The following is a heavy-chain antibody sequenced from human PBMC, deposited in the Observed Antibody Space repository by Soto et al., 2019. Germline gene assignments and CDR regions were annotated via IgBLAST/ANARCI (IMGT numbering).Heavy chain of an antibody. V-gene: IGHV1-24*01. J-gene: IGHJ4*02. Sequence: ASVKVSCKVSGYTLTELSMHWVRQAKGKGLEWMGGFDPEDGETIYAQKFQGRVTMTEDTSTDTAYMELSSLRSEDTAVYYCATDLPGRDDFWSGYYDYWGQGTLVTVSS. CDR3: ATDLPGRDDFWSGYYDY. CDR2: FDPEDGET. D-gene: IGHD3-3*01. CDR1: GYTLTELS.